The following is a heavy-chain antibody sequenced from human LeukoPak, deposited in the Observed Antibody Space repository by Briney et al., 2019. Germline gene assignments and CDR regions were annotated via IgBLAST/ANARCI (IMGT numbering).Heavy chain of an antibody. Sequence: SETLSLTCTVSGGSISSGDYYWSWIRQPPGKGLEWIGYIYHSGSTYYNPSLKSRVTISVDRSKNQFSLKLSSVTAADTAVYYCARDRLTGYAFDIWGQGTMVTVSS. D-gene: IGHD3-9*01. CDR3: ARDRLTGYAFDI. CDR2: IYHSGST. J-gene: IGHJ3*02. V-gene: IGHV4-30-2*01. CDR1: GGSISSGDYY.